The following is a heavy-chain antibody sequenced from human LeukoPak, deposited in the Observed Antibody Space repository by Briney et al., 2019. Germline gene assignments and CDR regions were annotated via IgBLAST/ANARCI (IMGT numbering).Heavy chain of an antibody. CDR2: IHYSGKV. D-gene: IGHD6-6*01. CDR1: GGSLRSSGHW. CDR3: ARRLSTYSSSPYFDY. J-gene: IGHJ4*02. Sequence: PSETLSLTCTVSGGSLRSSGHWWVWIRQPPGKGLEWIGSIHYSGKVYYNPSLKSRVTISVDTSKNQFSLKLSSVTAADTAVYYCARRLSTYSSSPYFDYWGQGTLVTVSS. V-gene: IGHV4-39*01.